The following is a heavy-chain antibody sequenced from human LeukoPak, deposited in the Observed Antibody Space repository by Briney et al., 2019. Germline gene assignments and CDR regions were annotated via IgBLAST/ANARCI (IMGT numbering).Heavy chain of an antibody. V-gene: IGHV3-33*05. D-gene: IGHD3-16*02. CDR2: ISYDGSDK. CDR1: GFTFSSYG. CDR3: ARENRGSYRSYYFDY. J-gene: IGHJ4*02. Sequence: GGSLRLSCVASGFTFSSYGMHWVRQAPGKGLEWVAVISYDGSDKHFADSVKGRFTISRDNSKSTLYLQMNSLRVEDTAVYYCARENRGSYRSYYFDYWGQGTLVTVSS.